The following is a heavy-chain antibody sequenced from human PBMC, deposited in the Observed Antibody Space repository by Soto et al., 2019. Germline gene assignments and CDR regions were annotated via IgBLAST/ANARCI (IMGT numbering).Heavy chain of an antibody. V-gene: IGHV1-69*01. CDR2: IIPIFGTA. D-gene: IGHD3-10*01. J-gene: IGHJ6*02. CDR1: GGTFSSYA. CDR3: AMGRITIVLLVIAYYYYGMEG. Sequence: QVQLVQSGAEVKKPGSSVKVSCKASGGTFSSYAISWVRQAPGQGLEWMGGIIPIFGTANYAQKLQGRVRITVDRATSTGNVKLSSISYKQTAMYYCAMGRITIVLLVIAYYYYGMEGWGQGTRVTVSS.